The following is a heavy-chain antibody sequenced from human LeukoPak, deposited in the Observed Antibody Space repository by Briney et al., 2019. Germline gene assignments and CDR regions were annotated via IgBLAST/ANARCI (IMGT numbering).Heavy chain of an antibody. Sequence: SLRISCRASGFTFGDYAMSWVRQAPGKELEGVGFIRSKPYGGTTEYAASVKGRFTISRDDSKSIAYLQMNGLRTGDTAVYYCTRDWYQVYYDSSGYYYPDYWGQGTLVTV. D-gene: IGHD3-22*01. CDR3: TRDWYQVYYDSSGYYYPDY. CDR2: IRSKPYGGTT. V-gene: IGHV3-49*04. CDR1: GFTFGDYA. J-gene: IGHJ4*02.